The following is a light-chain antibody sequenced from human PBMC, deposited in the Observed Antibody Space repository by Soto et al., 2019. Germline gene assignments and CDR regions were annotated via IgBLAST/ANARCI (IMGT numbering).Light chain of an antibody. CDR2: KAS. CDR1: QSISRW. V-gene: IGKV1-5*03. J-gene: IGKJ1*01. Sequence: DIQMTQSPSTLSASVGDRVTITCRASQSISRWLAWYQQKPGRAPKLLIYKASSLETGVPSRFSGSGSGTEITLIISSLQPDDFASYYCQRYGSSSPWTFGQGTKVEIK. CDR3: QRYGSSSPWT.